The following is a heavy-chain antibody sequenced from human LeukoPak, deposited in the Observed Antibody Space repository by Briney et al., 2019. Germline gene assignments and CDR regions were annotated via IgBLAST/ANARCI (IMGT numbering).Heavy chain of an antibody. V-gene: IGHV4-34*01. J-gene: IGHJ4*02. CDR1: GGSFSGYY. CDR3: ARKGGFHAGIYDSSGYGLDY. D-gene: IGHD3-22*01. CDR2: INHSGST. Sequence: SETLSLTCAVYGGSFSGYYWSWIRQPSGKGLEWIGEINHSGSTNYNPSLKSRVTISVDTSKNQFSLKLSSVTAADTAVYYCARKGGFHAGIYDSSGYGLDYWGQGTLVTVSS.